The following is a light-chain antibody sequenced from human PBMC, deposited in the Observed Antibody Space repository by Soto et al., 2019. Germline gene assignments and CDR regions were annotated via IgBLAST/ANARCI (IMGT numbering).Light chain of an antibody. CDR2: GNS. Sequence: QSVLTQPPSVSGAPAQRVTISCTGSSSNIGAGYDVHWYQQLPGTAPKLLIYGNSNRPSGVPDRFSGSKSGTSASLAITGLQAEDEADYYCQSYDSSLSGAVFGGGTQLTVL. CDR3: QSYDSSLSGAV. J-gene: IGLJ7*01. V-gene: IGLV1-40*01. CDR1: SSNIGAGYD.